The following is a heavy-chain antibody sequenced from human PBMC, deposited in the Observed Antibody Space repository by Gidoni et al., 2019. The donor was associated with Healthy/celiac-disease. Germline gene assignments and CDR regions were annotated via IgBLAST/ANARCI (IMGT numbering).Heavy chain of an antibody. CDR1: GGSISSYY. CDR2: IDYRGST. D-gene: IGHD1-26*01. CDR3: ARGGTGSYLVDY. J-gene: IGHJ4*02. Sequence: QVQLQESGPGLVKPSETLSLTCTVSGGSISSYYWRWIRQPPGKGREWIGYIDYRGSTNYNPSLKSRVTISGDTSKNQFSLKLSAGTATDTAVYYCARGGTGSYLVDYWGQGTLVTVSS. V-gene: IGHV4-59*08.